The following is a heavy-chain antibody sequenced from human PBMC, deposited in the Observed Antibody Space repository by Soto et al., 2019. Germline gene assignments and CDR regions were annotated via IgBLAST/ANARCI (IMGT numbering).Heavy chain of an antibody. CDR1: GFTFSSYA. D-gene: IGHD2-15*01. V-gene: IGHV3-30-3*01. J-gene: IGHJ4*02. CDR2: ISYDGSNK. Sequence: QVQMVESGGGVVQPGRSLRLSCAASGFTFSSYAMHWVRQAPGKGLEWVAVISYDGSNKYYADSVKGRFTISRDNSKNTLYLQMNSLSAEDTAVYYCARAGGLLLDYWGQGTLVTVSS. CDR3: ARAGGLLLDY.